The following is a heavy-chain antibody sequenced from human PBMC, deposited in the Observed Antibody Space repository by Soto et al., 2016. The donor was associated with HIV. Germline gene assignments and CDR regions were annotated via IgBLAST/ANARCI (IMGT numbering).Heavy chain of an antibody. D-gene: IGHD3-10*01. Sequence: QVQVVQSGAEVKKPGASVKVSCKTSGYTFTSYDINWVRQASGQGLEWMGWMNPTSGNTGYAQKFQGRVTISRSNSINTAYMELSSLRSEDTAVYYCATASWGARGVMYYFAYWGQGTQVTVSS. V-gene: IGHV1-8*01. CDR2: MNPTSGNT. J-gene: IGHJ4*02. CDR1: GYTFTSYD. CDR3: ATASWGARGVMYYFAY.